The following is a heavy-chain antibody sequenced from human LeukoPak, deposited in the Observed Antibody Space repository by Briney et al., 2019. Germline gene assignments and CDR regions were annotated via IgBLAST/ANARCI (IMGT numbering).Heavy chain of an antibody. J-gene: IGHJ4*02. CDR1: GFTFSSYT. CDR2: ISGSGIST. D-gene: IGHD3-22*01. Sequence: GGSLRLSCAASGFTFSSYTMSWVRQAPGMGLEWVSAISGSGISTYYADSVKGRFTISRDNSKNTLFLQMNSLRAEDTAIYYCAKDYYDSSGYCLDYWGQGTLVTVSS. V-gene: IGHV3-23*01. CDR3: AKDYYDSSGYCLDY.